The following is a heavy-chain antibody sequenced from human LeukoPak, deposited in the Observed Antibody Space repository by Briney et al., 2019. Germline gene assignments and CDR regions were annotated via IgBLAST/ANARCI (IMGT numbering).Heavy chain of an antibody. Sequence: SETLSLTCTVSGGSISSYYWSWIRQPPGKGLEWIGYIYYSRSTNYNPSLKSRVTISVDTSKNQISLKLSSVTAADTAVYYCARGGGELFDYWGQGTLVTVSS. CDR1: GGSISSYY. J-gene: IGHJ4*02. D-gene: IGHD1-26*01. CDR2: IYYSRST. CDR3: ARGGGELFDY. V-gene: IGHV4-59*01.